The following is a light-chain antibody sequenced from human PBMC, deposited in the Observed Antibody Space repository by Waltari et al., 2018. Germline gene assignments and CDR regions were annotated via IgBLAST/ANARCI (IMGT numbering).Light chain of an antibody. CDR3: QLYDTSHTYT. CDR1: QSGSGTY. Sequence: EIVLTQSPATLSLSPGERATLSCRASQSGSGTYLVWNQQKPGQAPRLLIYGADTRATGIPDRFSGSGSGTDFTLTISRLEPEDFAVYYCQLYDTSHTYTFGQGTKLEIK. J-gene: IGKJ2*01. CDR2: GAD. V-gene: IGKV3-20*01.